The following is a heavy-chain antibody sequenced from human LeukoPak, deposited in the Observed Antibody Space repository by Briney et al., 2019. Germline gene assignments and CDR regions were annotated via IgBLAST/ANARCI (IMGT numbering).Heavy chain of an antibody. CDR2: ISGDRSPI. CDR1: GFTFSPYG. CDR3: ARARGNSYGYVDY. V-gene: IGHV3-48*02. D-gene: IGHD5-18*01. J-gene: IGHJ4*02. Sequence: GGSLRLSCAASGFTFSPYGMKWVRQAPGEGPGWVSYISGDRSPIYYTDSVKGPFTISRDHAKHSLYLQMNSLTDEDTALYFCARARGNSYGYVDYWGQGSLVTVSS.